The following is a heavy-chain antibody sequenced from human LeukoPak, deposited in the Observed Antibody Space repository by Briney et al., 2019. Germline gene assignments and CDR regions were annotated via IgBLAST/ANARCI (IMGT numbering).Heavy chain of an antibody. V-gene: IGHV1-2*02. CDR3: EVSIGEYCGGDCYLWYFDY. D-gene: IGHD2-21*02. CDR1: GYTFTGYY. Sequence: GASVKVSCKASGYTFTGYYMHWVRQAPGQGLEWMGWINPNSGGTNYAQKFRGRVTMTRDTSISTAYMELSRLRSDDTAVYYCEVSIGEYCGGDCYLWYFDYWSQGTLVTVSS. J-gene: IGHJ4*02. CDR2: INPNSGGT.